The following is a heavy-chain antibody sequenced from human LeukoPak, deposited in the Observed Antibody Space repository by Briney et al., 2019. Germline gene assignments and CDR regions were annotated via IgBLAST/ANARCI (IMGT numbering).Heavy chain of an antibody. CDR2: ISYDGSNK. J-gene: IGHJ4*02. V-gene: IGHV3-30-3*01. D-gene: IGHD6-19*01. CDR3: ARDGAAVAGYFDY. Sequence: GGSLRLSCAASGFTFSSYAMHWVRQAPGKGLEWVAVISYDGSNKYYADSVKGRSTISRDNSKNTLYLQMNSLRAEDTAVYYCARDGAAVAGYFDYWGQGTLVTVSS. CDR1: GFTFSSYA.